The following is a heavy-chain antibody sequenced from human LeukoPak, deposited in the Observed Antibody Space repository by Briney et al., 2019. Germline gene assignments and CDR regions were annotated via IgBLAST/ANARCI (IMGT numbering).Heavy chain of an antibody. J-gene: IGHJ4*02. CDR2: INPNSGGT. CDR3: ARVVSITAAGGFDY. V-gene: IGHV1-2*02. D-gene: IGHD6-13*01. CDR1: GYTFTGYY. Sequence: GASVKVSCKASGYTFTGYYIHWVRQAPGQGLEWMGWINPNSGGTNYAQKFQGRVTMTRDTSISTAYMELSTLRSDDMAVYYCARVVSITAAGGFDYWGQGTLVTVSS.